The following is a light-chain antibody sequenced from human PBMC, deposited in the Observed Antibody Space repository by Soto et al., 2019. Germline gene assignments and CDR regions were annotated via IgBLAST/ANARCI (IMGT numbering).Light chain of an antibody. V-gene: IGLV1-40*01. CDR3: QSYDRSRSGYV. Sequence: QSVLTQPPSVSEAPGQRVTFSCTGSSSNIGAGYEAHWYQQVPGKAPKLLIYENNNRPSGGPDRFSGSKSGTSASLAITGRLPADEAEDYCQSYDRSRSGYVFGTGTKLTVL. CDR2: ENN. CDR1: SSNIGAGYE. J-gene: IGLJ1*01.